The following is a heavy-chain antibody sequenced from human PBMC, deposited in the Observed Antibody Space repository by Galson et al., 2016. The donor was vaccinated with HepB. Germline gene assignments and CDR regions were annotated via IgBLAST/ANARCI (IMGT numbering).Heavy chain of an antibody. CDR1: GTSLRGCY. CDR2: VNHSGKT. J-gene: IGHJ5*01. Sequence: ATLSPTCSVYGTSLRGCYWSWIRPPPGKGLEWLGEVNHSGKTTYNASFKSRVTISVDASLQHFSLSLRPVAAADTAIYYCAKYDWTYGSFDSWDQGTLVTVAS. D-gene: IGHD1-20*01. V-gene: IGHV4-34*01. CDR3: AKYDWTYGSFDS.